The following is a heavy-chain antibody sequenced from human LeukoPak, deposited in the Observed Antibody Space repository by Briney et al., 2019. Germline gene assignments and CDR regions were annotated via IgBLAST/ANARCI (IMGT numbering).Heavy chain of an antibody. CDR2: VYISGST. Sequence: PSETLSLTCTVSGGSISSGSYYWTWIRQPAGKGLEWIGRVYISGSTNYNPSLKSRVTISVDTSKNQFSLRLSSVTAADTAVYYCARDSPGIATAALSWFDPWGQGTLATVSS. D-gene: IGHD6-13*01. CDR3: ARDSPGIATAALSWFDP. CDR1: GGSISSGSYY. V-gene: IGHV4-61*02. J-gene: IGHJ5*02.